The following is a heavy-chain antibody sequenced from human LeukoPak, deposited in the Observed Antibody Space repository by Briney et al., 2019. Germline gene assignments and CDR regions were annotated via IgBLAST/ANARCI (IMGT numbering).Heavy chain of an antibody. CDR3: TRVGHYCRGGSCSPNNYYHGMDV. D-gene: IGHD2-15*01. CDR1: GFSFGDYG. J-gene: IGHJ6*02. Sequence: GRSLRLSCSVSGFSFGDYGLSWVRQAPGKGLECVGFIRSNSYGGTREYAASVKGRFTISRDDSKSIAYLQMNSLKSEDTAVYYCTRVGHYCRGGSCSPNNYYHGMDVWGRGTTVTVSS. V-gene: IGHV3-49*04. CDR2: IRSNSYGGTR.